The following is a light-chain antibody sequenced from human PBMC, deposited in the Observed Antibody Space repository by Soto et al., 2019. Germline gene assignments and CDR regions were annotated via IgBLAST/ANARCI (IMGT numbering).Light chain of an antibody. Sequence: DIQMTQSPPYLSAPIGDRVTITCQASHDIGNYLNWYQHKPGKAPNLVIYGAFNLETWVPSRFSEGGSGTDFTFTISSLRPEDIATYYCQHSDHLPLFGPGTKVDF. V-gene: IGKV1-33*01. CDR3: QHSDHLPL. CDR1: HDIGNY. J-gene: IGKJ3*01. CDR2: GAF.